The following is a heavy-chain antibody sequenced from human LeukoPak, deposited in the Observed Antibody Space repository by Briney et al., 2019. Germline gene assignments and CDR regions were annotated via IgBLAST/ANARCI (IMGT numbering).Heavy chain of an antibody. CDR3: ARDCGDYGMDV. CDR1: GYTFTSYY. V-gene: IGHV1-46*01. CDR2: INPSGGST. D-gene: IGHD4-17*01. J-gene: IGHJ6*02. Sequence: GASVKVSCKASGYTFTSYYMHWVRQAPGQGLEWMGIINPSGGSTSYAQKFQGRVTMTRDTSTSPVYMELSSLRAEDTAVYYCARDCGDYGMDVWGQGTTVTVSS.